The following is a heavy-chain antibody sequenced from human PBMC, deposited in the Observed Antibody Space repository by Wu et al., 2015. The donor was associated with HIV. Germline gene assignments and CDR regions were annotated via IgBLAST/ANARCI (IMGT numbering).Heavy chain of an antibody. CDR1: GYTFTDYY. CDR3: TRGGKDAYGDSFFLDY. CDR2: INPDTGDT. J-gene: IGHJ4*02. Sequence: VQLEQSGAQIQKSGASVTVSCKTSGYTFTDYYIHWVRQAPGQGLQWMGYINPDTGDTKYSQNFKGSVTMNRDTSLSTAYMVLTRPRLNDTAIYFCTRGGKDAYGDSFFLDYWGQGSLVTVSS. V-gene: IGHV1-2*02. D-gene: IGHD4-17*01.